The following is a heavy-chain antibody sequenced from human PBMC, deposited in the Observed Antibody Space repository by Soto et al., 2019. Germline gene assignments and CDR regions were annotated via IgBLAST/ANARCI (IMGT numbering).Heavy chain of an antibody. D-gene: IGHD2-8*01. CDR3: ARGEDSSNGGAN. CDR2: LTHDGNI. V-gene: IGHV4-34*01. CDR1: GGSFSGYY. J-gene: IGHJ4*02. Sequence: SETLSLTCAVLGGSFSGYYWTWIRQPPGKGLEWIGELTHDGNINYNPSLKSRVTISVDTSKNQFSLRLSFVTAADTAVYFCARGEDSSNGGANWAQGSLVTVSS.